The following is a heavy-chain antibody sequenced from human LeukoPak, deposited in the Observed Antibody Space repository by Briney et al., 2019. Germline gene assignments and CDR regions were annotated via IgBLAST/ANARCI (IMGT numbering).Heavy chain of an antibody. J-gene: IGHJ3*02. CDR3: ASLDTAMGDAFDI. V-gene: IGHV1-69*06. CDR2: IIPIFGTA. D-gene: IGHD5-18*01. Sequence: GASVKVSCKASGGIFSSYAISWVRQAPGQGLEWMGGIIPIFGTANYAQKFQGRVTITADKSTSTAYMELSSLRSEDTAVYYCASLDTAMGDAFDIWGQGTMVTVSS. CDR1: GGIFSSYA.